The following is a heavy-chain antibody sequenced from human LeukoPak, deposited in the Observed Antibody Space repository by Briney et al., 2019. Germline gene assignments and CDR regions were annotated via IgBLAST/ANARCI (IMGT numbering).Heavy chain of an antibody. CDR2: IYSGGST. CDR1: GFTVSSNY. V-gene: IGHV3-53*01. J-gene: IGHJ3*02. D-gene: IGHD3-10*01. CDR3: ASKLLWFGELSDDAFDI. Sequence: GGSLTLSCAPSGFTVSSNYMSWVRHAPGKGLEWVSAIYSGGSTYYADSVKGRFTISRDNSKNTLYLQMNSLGAEDTAVYYCASKLLWFGELSDDAFDIWGQGTMVTVSS.